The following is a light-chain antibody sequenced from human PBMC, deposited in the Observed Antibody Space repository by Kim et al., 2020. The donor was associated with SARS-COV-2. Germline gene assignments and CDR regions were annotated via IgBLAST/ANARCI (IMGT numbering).Light chain of an antibody. J-gene: IGKJ2*01. V-gene: IGKV3-20*01. CDR2: GAS. CDR1: QSVSSSY. Sequence: LSPGERATVAGRASQSVSSSYLAWYQQKPGQAPRLLIYGASSRATGIPDRFSGSGSGTDFTLTISRLEPEDFAVYYCQQYGSSLYTFGQGTKLEI. CDR3: QQYGSSLYT.